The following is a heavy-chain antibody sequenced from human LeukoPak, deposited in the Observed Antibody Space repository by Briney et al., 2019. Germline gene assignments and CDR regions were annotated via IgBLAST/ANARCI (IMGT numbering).Heavy chain of an antibody. Sequence: SVKVSCKASGYTFTSFYLHWVRQAPGPGLEWMGIINPSDGGTNYAQKFQGRVTMTRDMSTSTVYMELSSLRSEDTAVYYCARDRGITVFGVVMDVWGKGTTVTVSS. D-gene: IGHD3-3*01. J-gene: IGHJ6*04. CDR3: ARDRGITVFGVVMDV. V-gene: IGHV1-46*01. CDR1: GYTFTSFY. CDR2: INPSDGGT.